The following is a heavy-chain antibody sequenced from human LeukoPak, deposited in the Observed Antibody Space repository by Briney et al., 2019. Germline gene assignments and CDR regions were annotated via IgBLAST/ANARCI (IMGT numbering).Heavy chain of an antibody. V-gene: IGHV1-2*02. Sequence: ASVKISCKASGYTFSSYGISWVRQAPGQGLEWMGWINPDSGGTNYAQKFQGRVTMTRDTSISTAYMELSRLRSDDTAVYYCARVQYRKYNDCTNGVSPNYYMDVWGKGTTVTVSS. J-gene: IGHJ6*03. CDR3: ARVQYRKYNDCTNGVSPNYYMDV. CDR1: GYTFSSYG. CDR2: INPDSGGT. D-gene: IGHD2-8*01.